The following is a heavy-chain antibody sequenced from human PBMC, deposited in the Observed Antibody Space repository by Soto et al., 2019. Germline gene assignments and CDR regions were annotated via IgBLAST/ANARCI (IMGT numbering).Heavy chain of an antibody. Sequence: PSETLSLTCTVSGGSISSGGYYWSWIRQHPGKGLEWIGYIYYSGSTYYNPSLKSRVTISVDTSKNQFSLKLSSVTAADTAVYYCARSVVVVAATRYRWFDPWGQGXLVTVYS. J-gene: IGHJ5*02. CDR2: IYYSGST. V-gene: IGHV4-31*03. CDR3: ARSVVVVAATRYRWFDP. D-gene: IGHD2-15*01. CDR1: GGSISSGGYY.